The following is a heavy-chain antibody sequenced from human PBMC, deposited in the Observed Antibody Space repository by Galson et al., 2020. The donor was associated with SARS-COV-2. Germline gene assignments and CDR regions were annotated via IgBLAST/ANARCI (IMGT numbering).Heavy chain of an antibody. CDR1: GYIFTTYG. CDR3: ARGPLADSYDI. V-gene: IGHV1-18*04. D-gene: IGHD3-3*02. Sequence: GESLKISCKASGYIFTTYGLNWVRQAPGQGLEWMGSINPYNGDTYYAQKVQGRVTMTTDTSTRTAYMELRSLISDDTAVYYCARGPLADSYDIWGQGTMVTVSS. CDR2: INPYNGDT. J-gene: IGHJ3*02.